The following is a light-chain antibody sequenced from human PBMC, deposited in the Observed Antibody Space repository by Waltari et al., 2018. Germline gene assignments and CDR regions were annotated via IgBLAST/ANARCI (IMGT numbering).Light chain of an antibody. CDR2: DTS. V-gene: IGKV3-20*01. CDR3: QKYGTLPAT. Sequence: DIVLTQSTGTLSFSPGERATLSCRASENIRSFLAWYQQKPGQAPRLLIYDTSTRATGIPDRFSGSGSGTDFSLTISRLEPEDFAVYYCQKYGTLPATFGQGTKVEIK. CDR1: ENIRSF. J-gene: IGKJ1*01.